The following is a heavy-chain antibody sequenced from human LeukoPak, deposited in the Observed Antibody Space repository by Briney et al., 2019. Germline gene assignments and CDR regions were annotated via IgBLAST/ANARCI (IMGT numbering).Heavy chain of an antibody. CDR2: ISSTSSYI. Sequence: GGSLRLSCAASGFTFSSYSIHWVRQTPGKGLEWVSSISSTSSYIYYADSVKGRFTISRDNAKNTVYLQMKSLRAEDTAVYYRARDWAGSSYDYWGQGTLVTVSS. V-gene: IGHV3-21*01. CDR3: ARDWAGSSYDY. D-gene: IGHD3-10*01. CDR1: GFTFSSYS. J-gene: IGHJ4*02.